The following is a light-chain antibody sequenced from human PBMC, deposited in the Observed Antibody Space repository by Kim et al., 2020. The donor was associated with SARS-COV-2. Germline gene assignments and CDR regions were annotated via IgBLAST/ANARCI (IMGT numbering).Light chain of an antibody. Sequence: DIQMTQSPSTLSASVGDRVTITCRASQSISTRLAWYQQKPGKAPKLLIYKASTLESGVPSRFSGSGSGTEFTLTISSLQPDDFATYYCQQFSSYSYSFGQGTKLEI. CDR1: QSISTR. J-gene: IGKJ2*03. V-gene: IGKV1-5*03. CDR2: KAS. CDR3: QQFSSYSYS.